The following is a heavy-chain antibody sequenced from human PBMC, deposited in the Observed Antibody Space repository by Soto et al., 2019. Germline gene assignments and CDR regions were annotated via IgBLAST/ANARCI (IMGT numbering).Heavy chain of an antibody. V-gene: IGHV3-13*04. J-gene: IGHJ4*02. D-gene: IGHD6-19*01. CDR2: IGFAGDP. Sequence: PGGSLRLSCAASGFTFKSYDMHWVRQVTGKGLEWVSSIGFAGDPYYPDSMKGRFTISRDNAKNTLYLQLNSLRAEDTAVYYCAQSARTIAVAGWGPGTLVTVSS. CDR1: GFTFKSYD. CDR3: AQSARTIAVAG.